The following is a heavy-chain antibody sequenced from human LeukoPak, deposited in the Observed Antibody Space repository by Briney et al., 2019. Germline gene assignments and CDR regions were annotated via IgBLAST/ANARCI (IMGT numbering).Heavy chain of an antibody. CDR3: ARESRFTIFGVVMSYYFDY. D-gene: IGHD3-3*01. CDR2: IYYSGST. V-gene: IGHV4-59*01. Sequence: SETLSLTCTVSGGSISSYYWSWIRQPPGKGLEWIGYIYYSGSTNYNPSLKSRATISVDTSKNQFSLKLSSVTAADTAVYYCARESRFTIFGVVMSYYFDYWGQGTLVTVSS. CDR1: GGSISSYY. J-gene: IGHJ4*02.